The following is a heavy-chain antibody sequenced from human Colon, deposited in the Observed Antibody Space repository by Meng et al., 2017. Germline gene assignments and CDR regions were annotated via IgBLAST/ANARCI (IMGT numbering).Heavy chain of an antibody. CDR2: IYSGGHI. CDR1: GGSISTLY. Sequence: QVQLQESGPGLVKPSETLSLTCAVSGGSISTLYYSWIRQPPGKGLEWVGYIYSGGHINYNPSLKSRATISIDTSKNQLSLNLTSVTADDTAVYYCARNWVGGGLLFDHWGQGTLVTVSS. J-gene: IGHJ4*02. V-gene: IGHV4-59*11. CDR3: ARNWVGGGLLFDH. D-gene: IGHD3-16*01.